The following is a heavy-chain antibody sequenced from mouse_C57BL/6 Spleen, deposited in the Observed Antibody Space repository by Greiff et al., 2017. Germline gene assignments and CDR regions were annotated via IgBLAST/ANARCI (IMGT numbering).Heavy chain of an antibody. J-gene: IGHJ1*03. Sequence: EVKVVESGGDLVKPGGSLKLSCAASGFTFSSYGMSWVRQTPDKRLEWVATISSGGSYTYYPDSVKGRFTISRDNAKNTLYLQMSSLKSEDTAMYYCARQDGGYCLWYFDVWGTGTTVTVSS. D-gene: IGHD2-3*01. V-gene: IGHV5-6*01. CDR3: ARQDGGYCLWYFDV. CDR2: ISSGGSYT. CDR1: GFTFSSYG.